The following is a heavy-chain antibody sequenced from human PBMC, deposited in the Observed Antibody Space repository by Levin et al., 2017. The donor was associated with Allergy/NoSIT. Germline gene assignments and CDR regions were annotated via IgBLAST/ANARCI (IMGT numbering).Heavy chain of an antibody. V-gene: IGHV3-73*01. CDR1: GFSFSDST. Sequence: LTGGSLRLSCAASGFSFSDSTMDWVRQSPGKGLEWVGRIFNKANNYATAYAPSVIGRFTISRDDSKNMAYLQMSSLKSEDTAVYYCARRGSWPNNCFDPWGQGTLVTVSS. D-gene: IGHD3-10*01. CDR2: IFNKANNYAT. CDR3: ARRGSWPNNCFDP. J-gene: IGHJ5*02.